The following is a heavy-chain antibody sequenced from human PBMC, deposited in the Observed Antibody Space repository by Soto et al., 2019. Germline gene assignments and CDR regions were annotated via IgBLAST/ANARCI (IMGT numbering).Heavy chain of an antibody. Sequence: QVQVVQSGAEVKKPGASVKISCKTSGYSFTDDYLHWVRQGPGQGLEWVGWINPHSGSTNFAQKFLGRVSMTRDTSISTAYMELFSLTSDDTAIYYCARAVYCGDDCYSYGMDVWGQGTTVTVSS. CDR2: INPHSGST. J-gene: IGHJ6*02. D-gene: IGHD2-21*02. CDR1: GYSFTDDY. V-gene: IGHV1-2*02. CDR3: ARAVYCGDDCYSYGMDV.